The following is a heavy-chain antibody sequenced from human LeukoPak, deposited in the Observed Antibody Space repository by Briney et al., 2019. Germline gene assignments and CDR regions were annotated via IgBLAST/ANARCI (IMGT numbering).Heavy chain of an antibody. Sequence: ASVKVSCKASGYIFTGYYMHWVRQAPGQGLEWMGWINPNSGGTNYAQKFQGRVTMTRDTSISTAYMVLNSLRPEDTAVYYCAKDDAWLQYGNWGRGTLVTVSS. D-gene: IGHD5-24*01. J-gene: IGHJ4*02. CDR3: AKDDAWLQYGN. CDR2: INPNSGGT. CDR1: GYIFTGYY. V-gene: IGHV1-2*02.